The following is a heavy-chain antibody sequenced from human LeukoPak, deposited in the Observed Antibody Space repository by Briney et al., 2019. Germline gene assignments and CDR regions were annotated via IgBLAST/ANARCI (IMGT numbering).Heavy chain of an antibody. Sequence: GGSLRLSRAASGFIFSSYWMSWVRQAPGKGLEWVANIKQDGSDKFYVDSVKGRFTISRDSAKNSLYLQMNSLRAEDTAVYYCARVLSGAPDGFDIWGQGTTVTVSS. J-gene: IGHJ3*02. V-gene: IGHV3-7*01. CDR3: ARVLSGAPDGFDI. CDR1: GFIFSSYW. CDR2: IKQDGSDK.